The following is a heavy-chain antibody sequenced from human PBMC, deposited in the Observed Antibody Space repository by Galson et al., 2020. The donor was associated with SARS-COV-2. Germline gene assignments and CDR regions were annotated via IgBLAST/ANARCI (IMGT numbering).Heavy chain of an antibody. Sequence: LSLTCAASGFTFSSYAMHWVRQAPGKGLEWVAVISYDGSNKYYADSVKGRFTISRDNSKNTLYLQMNSLRAEDTAVYYCAKNQYYYGSGSYYFDYWGQGTLVTVSS. CDR3: AKNQYYYGSGSYYFDY. D-gene: IGHD3-10*01. CDR2: ISYDGSNK. J-gene: IGHJ4*02. CDR1: GFTFSSYA. V-gene: IGHV3-30-3*02.